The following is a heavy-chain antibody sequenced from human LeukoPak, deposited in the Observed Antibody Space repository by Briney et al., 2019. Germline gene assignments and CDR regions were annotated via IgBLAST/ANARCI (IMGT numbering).Heavy chain of an antibody. CDR3: ARLRVSGSYLYYFDY. J-gene: IGHJ4*02. CDR1: GGSISSYH. Sequence: PSETLSLTCTVSGGSISSYHWSWVRQPPGKGLEWIGYILTSGSTNYNPSLKSQLTISVDTSKNQFTLKLSSVTAADTAVYYCARLRVSGSYLYYFDYWGQGTLVTVSS. V-gene: IGHV4-4*09. CDR2: ILTSGST. D-gene: IGHD1-26*01.